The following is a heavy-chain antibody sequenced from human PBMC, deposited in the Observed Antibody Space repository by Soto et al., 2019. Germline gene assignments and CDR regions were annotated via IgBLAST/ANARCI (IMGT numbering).Heavy chain of an antibody. J-gene: IGHJ6*02. CDR3: ARLITWELTYYYYGMDV. V-gene: IGHV5-51*01. CDR2: IYPGDSDT. CDR1: GYSFTSYW. D-gene: IGHD1-26*01. Sequence: GSLKISCKGSGYSFTSYWIGWVRQMPGKGLEWMGIIYPGDSDTRYSPSFQGQVTISADKSISTASLKLSSVTAADTAVYYCARLITWELTYYYYGMDVWGQGTTVTVSS.